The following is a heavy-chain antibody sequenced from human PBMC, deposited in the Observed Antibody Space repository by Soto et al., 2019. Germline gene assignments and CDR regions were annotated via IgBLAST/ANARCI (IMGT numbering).Heavy chain of an antibody. V-gene: IGHV4-31*03. D-gene: IGHD2-2*01. J-gene: IGHJ4*02. CDR2: TSNSGST. CDR1: GGSITSSGYY. Sequence: QVLLQESGPGLVKPSQTLSLTCTVSGGSITSSGYYWSWIRQHAGEGLEWIGFTSNSGSTSYNPSLKSRVTISVDTSSNQFSLNLKSVTAADTAVYYCARGGGSTKVDYWGQGTLVTVSP. CDR3: ARGGGSTKVDY.